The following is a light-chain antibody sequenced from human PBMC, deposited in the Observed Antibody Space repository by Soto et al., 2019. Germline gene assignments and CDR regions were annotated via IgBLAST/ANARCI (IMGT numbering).Light chain of an antibody. Sequence: IVMTQYPANLSVSPGERATLSCRASQSVSSNLAWYQQKPGQAPRLLIYGASTRATGIPARFSGSGSGTEFTLTISSLQSEDFAVYYCQQYNNWPRTFGQGTKVDI. J-gene: IGKJ1*01. V-gene: IGKV3-15*01. CDR3: QQYNNWPRT. CDR2: GAS. CDR1: QSVSSN.